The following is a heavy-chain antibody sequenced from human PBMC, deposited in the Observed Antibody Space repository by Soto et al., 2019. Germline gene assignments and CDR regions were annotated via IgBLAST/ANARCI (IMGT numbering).Heavy chain of an antibody. CDR3: ARVSKVPAASYGPFDY. J-gene: IGHJ4*02. Sequence: SETLSLTCTVSGGSISSGGYYWSWIRQHPGKGLEWIVYIYYSGSTYYNPSLKSRVTISVDTSKNQFSLKLSSVTAADTAVYYCARVSKVPAASYGPFDYWGQGTLVTVSS. CDR2: IYYSGST. D-gene: IGHD2-2*01. V-gene: IGHV4-31*03. CDR1: GGSISSGGYY.